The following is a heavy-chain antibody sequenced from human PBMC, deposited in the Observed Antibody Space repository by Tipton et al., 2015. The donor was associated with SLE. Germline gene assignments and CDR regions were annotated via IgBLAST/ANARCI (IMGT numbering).Heavy chain of an antibody. Sequence: SLRLSCAASGFTFSTYEMNWVRQAPGKGLEWVSYISSGSSDLYYADSVKGRFTISRDNAKKSLYLQMNSLRAEDTAVYYCARTGRLYCSSTSCYFDYWGQGTLVTVSS. CDR3: ARTGRLYCSSTSCYFDY. CDR2: ISSGSSDL. CDR1: GFTFSTYE. J-gene: IGHJ4*02. D-gene: IGHD2-2*01. V-gene: IGHV3-21*01.